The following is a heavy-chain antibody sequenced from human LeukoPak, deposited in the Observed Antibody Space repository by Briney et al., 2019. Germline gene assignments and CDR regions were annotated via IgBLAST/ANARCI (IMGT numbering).Heavy chain of an antibody. CDR2: IRYDGSNK. D-gene: IGHD6-13*01. CDR1: GFTFSSYG. CDR3: AKDRSRIAAAGTPFDY. J-gene: IGHJ4*02. Sequence: PGGSLRLSCAASGFTFSSYGMHWVRQAPGKGPEWVAFIRYDGSNKYYADSVKGRFTISRDNSKNTLYLQMNSLRAEDTAVYYCAKDRSRIAAAGTPFDYWGQGTLVTVSS. V-gene: IGHV3-30*02.